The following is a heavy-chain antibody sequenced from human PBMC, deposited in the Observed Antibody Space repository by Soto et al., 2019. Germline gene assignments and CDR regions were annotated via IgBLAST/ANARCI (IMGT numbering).Heavy chain of an antibody. J-gene: IGHJ6*02. CDR2: ISTYNGNT. V-gene: IGHV1-18*01. CDR1: GYTFTTYD. Sequence: ASVKVSCKASGYTFTTYDISWVRQAPGQGLEWMGRISTYNGNTNYPQSLQGRLTMTTDTSTTTAYMELRSLRSDDAAVYYCARDPYHVLMVNAPNLYGMDVWGQGTTVTVSS. CDR3: ARDPYHVLMVNAPNLYGMDV. D-gene: IGHD2-8*01.